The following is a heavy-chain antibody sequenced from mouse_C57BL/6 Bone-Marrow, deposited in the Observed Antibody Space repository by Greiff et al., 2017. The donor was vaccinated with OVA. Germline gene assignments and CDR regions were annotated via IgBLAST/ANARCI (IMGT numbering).Heavy chain of an antibody. D-gene: IGHD2-5*01. V-gene: IGHV1-42*01. CDR1: GYSFTGYY. J-gene: IGHJ2*01. Sequence: VQLKESGPELVKPGASVKISCKASGYSFTGYYMNWVKQSPEKSLEWIGEINPSTGGTTYNQKFKAKATLTVDKSSSTAYMQLKSLTSEDSAVYYCARASNYDGFPHWGQGTTLTVSS. CDR3: ARASNYDGFPH. CDR2: INPSTGGT.